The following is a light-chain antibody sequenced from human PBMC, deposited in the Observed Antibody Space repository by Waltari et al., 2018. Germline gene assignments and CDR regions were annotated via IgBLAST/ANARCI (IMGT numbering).Light chain of an antibody. CDR2: SNN. CDR3: AAWDDSLNGVV. V-gene: IGLV1-44*01. J-gene: IGLJ2*01. CDR1: SSNIGSNT. Sequence: QSVLTQPPSASGTPGQRVTISCSGSSSNIGSNTVTWYQQLPGTAPKLLISSNNQRPSGVPDRFSGSKSCTSASLAISGLQSEDEADYYCAAWDDSLNGVVFGGGTKLTVL.